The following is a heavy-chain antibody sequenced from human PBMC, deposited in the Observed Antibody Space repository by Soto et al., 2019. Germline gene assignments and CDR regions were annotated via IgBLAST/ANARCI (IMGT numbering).Heavy chain of an antibody. Sequence: ASVKVSCKVSGYTLTELSLHWVRQAPGKGLEWMGRFDPEDGETIYAQKFQGRVTMTEDTSTDTAYMELSSLRSEDTAVYYCARGSGSKGRGAFDIWGQGTMVTVSS. J-gene: IGHJ3*02. CDR3: ARGSGSKGRGAFDI. CDR1: GYTLTELS. D-gene: IGHD1-26*01. CDR2: FDPEDGET. V-gene: IGHV1-24*01.